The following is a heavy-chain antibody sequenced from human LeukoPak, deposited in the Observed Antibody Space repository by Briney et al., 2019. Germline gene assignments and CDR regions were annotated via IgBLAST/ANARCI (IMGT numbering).Heavy chain of an antibody. J-gene: IGHJ2*01. D-gene: IGHD3-16*01. Sequence: PSETLSLTCTVSGGSTSSDYWSWIRQSPGKGLEWVGYVYNSGEPGKNPSLKRRVTILLDTSKNQCSLKLTSVSAADTAVYYCARLKLGAYFDLWGRGTLVTVSS. CDR2: VYNSGEP. CDR3: ARLKLGAYFDL. V-gene: IGHV4-59*08. CDR1: GGSTSSDY.